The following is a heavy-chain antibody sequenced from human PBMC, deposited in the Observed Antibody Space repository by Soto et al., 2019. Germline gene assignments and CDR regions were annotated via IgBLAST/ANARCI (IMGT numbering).Heavy chain of an antibody. Sequence: ASVKVSCKASGHTFTSYTMHWVRQAPGQRPEWKGWINAGNGFTKYSPKFQGRVTITRDPSASTAYIELSRLRSEETAGDYCARKEVPAANGGYDYADLDGCGQ. V-gene: IGHV1-3*01. CDR1: GHTFTSYT. D-gene: IGHD5-12*01. CDR3: ARKEVPAANGGYDYADLDG. CDR2: INAGNGFT. J-gene: IGHJ6*02.